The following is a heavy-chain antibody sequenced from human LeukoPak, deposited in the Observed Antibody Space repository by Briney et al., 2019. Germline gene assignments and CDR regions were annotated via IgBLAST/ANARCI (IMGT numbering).Heavy chain of an antibody. Sequence: GESLNISCKGSGYSFTSYRIAWVRQLPGKGLEWVAIISPGDSDTRYSPSFQGQVTISADKSISTAYLQWSSLKASDTALYYCARQNAGKGVCLDYWGQGTLVTVSP. CDR2: ISPGDSDT. CDR1: GYSFTSYR. J-gene: IGHJ4*02. CDR3: ARQNAGKGVCLDY. D-gene: IGHD2-8*01. V-gene: IGHV5-51*01.